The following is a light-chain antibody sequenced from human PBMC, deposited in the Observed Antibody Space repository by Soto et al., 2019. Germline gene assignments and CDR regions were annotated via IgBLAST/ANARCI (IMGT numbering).Light chain of an antibody. CDR1: QPVSSNF. V-gene: IGKV3-20*01. CDR3: QQYANSPIT. J-gene: IGKJ5*01. CDR2: GVS. Sequence: ELVLTQSPGPLSLPPGESAALSCRASQPVSSNFLAWYQQKPGQAPRLLIYGVSSRASGIPDRFFGSGSGTDFTLTINRLEPEDFAVYYCQQYANSPITFGQGTRLEIK.